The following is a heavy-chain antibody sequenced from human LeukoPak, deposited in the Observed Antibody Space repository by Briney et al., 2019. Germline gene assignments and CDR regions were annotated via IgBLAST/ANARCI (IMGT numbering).Heavy chain of an antibody. CDR2: ISSSSSTI. D-gene: IGHD4-23*01. Sequence: GGSLRLSCAASGFTFSTYSMNWVRQAPGKGLEWVSYISSSSSTIYYTDSVKGRFTISRDNAKNSLYLQMNSLRDEDTAVYYCARVPPGDYGGHVDYWGQGPLVTVSS. CDR3: ARVPPGDYGGHVDY. J-gene: IGHJ4*02. CDR1: GFTFSTYS. V-gene: IGHV3-48*02.